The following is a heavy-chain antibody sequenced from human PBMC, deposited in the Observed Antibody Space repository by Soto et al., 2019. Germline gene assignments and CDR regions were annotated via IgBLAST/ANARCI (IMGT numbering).Heavy chain of an antibody. V-gene: IGHV3-23*01. CDR2: ISGSAGST. Sequence: EVQLLESGGGLVQPGGSLRLSCAAYGFTFSSYAMSWVRQASGKGLEWVSAISGSAGSTYYADSVKGRFTISKDNSKNTLYLQMNSLRAEDTAVFYCTKDLWPYLPAGGEFDSWGQGTLVTVSS. CDR3: TKDLWPYLPAGGEFDS. J-gene: IGHJ4*02. CDR1: GFTFSSYA. D-gene: IGHD3-16*01.